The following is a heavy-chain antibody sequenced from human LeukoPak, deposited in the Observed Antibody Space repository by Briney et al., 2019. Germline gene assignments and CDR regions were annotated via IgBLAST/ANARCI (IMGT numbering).Heavy chain of an antibody. J-gene: IGHJ4*02. D-gene: IGHD2-2*01. CDR3: ARGSEVVPAAIIGAD. CDR2: IYSGGST. V-gene: IGHV3-53*01. Sequence: GGSLRLSCAASGFTVSSNYMSWVRQAPGKGLEWVSVIYSGGSTYYADSVKGRFTISRDNSKNTLYLRMNSLRAEDTAVYYCARGSEVVPAAIIGADWGQGTLVTVSS. CDR1: GFTVSSNY.